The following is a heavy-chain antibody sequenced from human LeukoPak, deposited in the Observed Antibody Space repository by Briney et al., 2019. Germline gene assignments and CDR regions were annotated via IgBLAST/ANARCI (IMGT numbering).Heavy chain of an antibody. D-gene: IGHD4-17*01. J-gene: IGHJ4*02. Sequence: PGGXXRLSCAASGFTFSGSAMHWVRQASGKGLEWVGRIRSKANSYATAYAASVKGRFTISRDDSKNTAYLQMNSLKTEDTAVYYCTRLWADYGDYPNFDYWGQGTLVTVSS. CDR2: IRSKANSYAT. CDR1: GFTFSGSA. CDR3: TRLWADYGDYPNFDY. V-gene: IGHV3-73*01.